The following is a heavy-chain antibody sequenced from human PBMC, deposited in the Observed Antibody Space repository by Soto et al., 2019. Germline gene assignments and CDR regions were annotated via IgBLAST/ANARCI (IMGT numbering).Heavy chain of an antibody. CDR3: GFVGRTGGFDP. CDR1: GDSISGYY. CDR2: TYYTGRT. D-gene: IGHD2-21*01. V-gene: IGHV4-59*01. J-gene: IGHJ5*02. Sequence: SETLSLTCTVSGDSISGYYWSWIRQAPGKGLEWIGYTYYTGRTDYNPSLKSRVTMSVDTSKNKFSLELTSVTAADTAVYYCGFVGRTGGFDPWGQGTLVTVSS.